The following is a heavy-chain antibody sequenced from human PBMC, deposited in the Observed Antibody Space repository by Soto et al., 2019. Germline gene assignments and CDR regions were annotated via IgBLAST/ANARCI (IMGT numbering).Heavy chain of an antibody. CDR2: IVVGSGNT. V-gene: IGHV1-58*01. CDR1: GFTFTSSA. Sequence: ASVKVSCKASGFTFTSSAVQWVRRARGQRLEWIGWIVVGSGNTNYAQKFQERVTITRDMSTSTAYMELSSLRSEDTAVYYCAVPSGSYHPYNWFDPWGQGTLVTVSS. D-gene: IGHD1-26*01. CDR3: AVPSGSYHPYNWFDP. J-gene: IGHJ5*02.